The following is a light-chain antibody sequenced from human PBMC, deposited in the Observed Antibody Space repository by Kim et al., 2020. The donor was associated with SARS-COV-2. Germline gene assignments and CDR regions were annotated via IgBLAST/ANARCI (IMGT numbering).Light chain of an antibody. CDR3: QQYNSYSLT. Sequence: DIQMTQSPSTLSASVGDRVTITCRASQSLSSWLAWYQQKPGRAPKLLIYRASSLESGVPSRFSGSGSGTEFTLTISSLQPDDFATYYCQQYNSYSLTFGGGTKVGIK. CDR2: RAS. V-gene: IGKV1-5*03. CDR1: QSLSSW. J-gene: IGKJ4*01.